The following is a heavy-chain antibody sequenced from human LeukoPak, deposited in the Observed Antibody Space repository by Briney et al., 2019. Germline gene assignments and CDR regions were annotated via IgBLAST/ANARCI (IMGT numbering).Heavy chain of an antibody. CDR1: GFNFSSYS. V-gene: IGHV3-21*01. D-gene: IGHD2-15*01. CDR3: AREDLLAGDFGY. Sequence: GGSLRLSCAASGFNFSSYSMNWVRQAPGKGLEWVSSISSSSSYIYYADSVKGRFTISRDNAKNSLYLQMNSLRAEDTAVYYCAREDLLAGDFGYWGQGTLVTVSS. J-gene: IGHJ4*02. CDR2: ISSSSSYI.